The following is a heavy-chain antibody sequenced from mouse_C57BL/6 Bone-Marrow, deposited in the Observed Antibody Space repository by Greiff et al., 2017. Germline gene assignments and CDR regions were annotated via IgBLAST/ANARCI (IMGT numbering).Heavy chain of an antibody. Sequence: QVQLQQPGAELVMPGASVKLSCKASGYTFTSYWMHWVKQRPGQGLEWIGEIDPSDSYTNYNQKFKGKSTLTVYKSSSTAYMQLRSLTSEDSAVYYCARGYGLFDYWGQGTTLTVSS. J-gene: IGHJ2*01. CDR2: IDPSDSYT. V-gene: IGHV1-69*01. CDR1: GYTFTSYW. CDR3: ARGYGLFDY. D-gene: IGHD2-2*01.